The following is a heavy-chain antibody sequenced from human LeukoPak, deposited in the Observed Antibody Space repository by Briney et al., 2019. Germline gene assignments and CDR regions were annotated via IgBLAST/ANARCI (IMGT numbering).Heavy chain of an antibody. CDR3: ARVGHLAAAGTYDY. CDR1: GGSISSYY. V-gene: IGHV4-59*08. CDR2: IFYSGSP. Sequence: SETLSLTCTVSGGSISSYYWSWIRQPPGKGLEWIGNIFYSGSPNYNPSLKSRVTISFDTSRNQFSLKLSSVTAAATAVYYCARVGHLAAAGTYDYWGQGTLVTVSS. J-gene: IGHJ4*02. D-gene: IGHD6-13*01.